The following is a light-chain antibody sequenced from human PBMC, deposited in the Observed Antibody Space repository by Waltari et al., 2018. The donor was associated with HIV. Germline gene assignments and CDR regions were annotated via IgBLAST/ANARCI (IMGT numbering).Light chain of an antibody. J-gene: IGLJ1*01. V-gene: IGLV1-47*01. CDR3: VAWDDSLSGYV. CDR2: RDY. CDR1: SSNVGSKP. Sequence: QSVLTQPPSASGTLGQSVTISCPGSSSNVGSKPVYWFQQVSGTAPKLLIYRDYQRRSGIPDRFSGSKSGVSASLTISGLRSEDEADYYCVAWDDSLSGYVFGTGTKVSVL.